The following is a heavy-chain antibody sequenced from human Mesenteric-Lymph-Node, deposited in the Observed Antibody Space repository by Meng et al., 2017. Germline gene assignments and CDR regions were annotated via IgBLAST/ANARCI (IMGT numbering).Heavy chain of an antibody. J-gene: IGHJ4*02. CDR2: TYYKSKWYN. Sequence: QLQQSGPGPVKPPPTLSLTCAIAGDSVSTHSAAWNWIRQSPSGGLEWLGRTYYKSKWYNDYAESVNSRITINPDTSKNQFSLQLNSVTPEDTAVYYCARDPAAFDFWGQGILVTVSS. CDR3: ARDPAAFDF. D-gene: IGHD6-25*01. CDR1: GDSVSTHSAA. V-gene: IGHV6-1*01.